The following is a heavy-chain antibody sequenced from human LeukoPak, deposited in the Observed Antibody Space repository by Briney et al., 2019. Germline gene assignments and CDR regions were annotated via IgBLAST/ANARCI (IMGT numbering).Heavy chain of an antibody. D-gene: IGHD3-10*01. J-gene: IGHJ6*03. CDR1: XGSIXXXY. Sequence: SEXXXLXXXVSXGSIXXXYWSXXXXXPXXXXXXXGXXXYSGSTDYSPSLKSRVTISVDTSKNQFSLKLSSVTAADTAVYYCVRSADRVVRGAPPYYYYYMDVWGKGTTVTVSS. CDR3: VRSADRVVRGAPPYYYYYMDV. CDR2: XXYSGST. V-gene: IGHV4-59*01.